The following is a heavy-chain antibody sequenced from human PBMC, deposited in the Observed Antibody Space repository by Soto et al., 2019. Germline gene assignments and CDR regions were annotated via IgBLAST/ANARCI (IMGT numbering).Heavy chain of an antibody. CDR3: ATNMFPNFDY. J-gene: IGHJ4*02. CDR2: ISSSSSYI. CDR1: GFTFSSYS. Sequence: EVQLVESGGGLVKPGGSLRLSCAASGFTFSSYSMNWVRQAPGKGLEWVSSISSSSSYIYYADSVKGRFTISRDNAKNSLYLQMNSLRAEDTAVYYCATNMFPNFDYWGQGTLVTVSS. D-gene: IGHD3-10*02. V-gene: IGHV3-21*01.